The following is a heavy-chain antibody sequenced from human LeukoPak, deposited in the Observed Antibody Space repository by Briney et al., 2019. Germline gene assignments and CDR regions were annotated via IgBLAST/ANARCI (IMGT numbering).Heavy chain of an antibody. Sequence: GESLRISCKHSEYSFPNYCIGWVRQMPGKGLEWMGIIYPDDSDTRYSPSFQGQVTISADKSISTAYLQWSSLKASDTAMYYCAIGRGGQQLGDYWGQGTLVTVSS. D-gene: IGHD6-13*01. CDR1: EYSFPNYC. J-gene: IGHJ4*02. V-gene: IGHV5-51*01. CDR3: AIGRGGQQLGDY. CDR2: IYPDDSDT.